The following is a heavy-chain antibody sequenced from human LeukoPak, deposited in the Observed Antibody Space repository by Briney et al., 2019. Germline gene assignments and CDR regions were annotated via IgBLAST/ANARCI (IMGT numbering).Heavy chain of an antibody. CDR2: ISGSSSYI. D-gene: IGHD1-26*01. Sequence: GGSLRLSCAASGFTFSSYSMNWVRQAPGKGLEWVSSISGSSSYIYYADSVKGRFTISRDNAKNSLYLQMNSLRAEDTAVYYCARSKGSYSGRSPFDYWGQGTLVTVSS. CDR3: ARSKGSYSGRSPFDY. CDR1: GFTFSSYS. J-gene: IGHJ4*02. V-gene: IGHV3-21*01.